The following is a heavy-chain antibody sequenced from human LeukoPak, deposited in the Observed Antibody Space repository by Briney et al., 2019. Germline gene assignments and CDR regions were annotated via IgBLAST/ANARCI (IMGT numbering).Heavy chain of an antibody. J-gene: IGHJ4*02. V-gene: IGHV4-38-2*01. D-gene: IGHD3-3*01. Sequence: KPSETLSLTCAVSGYSISSGYYWGWIRQPPGKGLEWIGSIYHSGSTYYNPSLKSRVTISVDTSKNQFSLKLSSVTAADTAVYYCASINYEIFDYWGQGTLVTVSS. CDR1: GYSISSGYY. CDR2: IYHSGST. CDR3: ASINYEIFDY.